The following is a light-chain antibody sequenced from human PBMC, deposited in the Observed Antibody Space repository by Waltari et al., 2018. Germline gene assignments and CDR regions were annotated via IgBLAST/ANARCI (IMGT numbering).Light chain of an antibody. V-gene: IGLV9-49*01. CDR1: SGYSNYK. CDR3: GADHGSGSNFVSV. Sequence: QPVLTQPPSASASLGASVTLTCTLNSGYSNYKVDWYQQRPGEGPRFGMQVGTGGVVGSKGDGIPVRFSVLGSGLNRYLIIKNIQEEDEGDYHCGADHGSGSNFVSVFGGGTKLTVL. CDR2: VGTGGVVG. J-gene: IGLJ2*01.